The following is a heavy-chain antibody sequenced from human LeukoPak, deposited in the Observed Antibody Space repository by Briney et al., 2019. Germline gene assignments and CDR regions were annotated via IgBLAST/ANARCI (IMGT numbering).Heavy chain of an antibody. V-gene: IGHV4-59*01. D-gene: IGHD3-10*01. CDR2: IYYSGST. CDR3: ARDGGSGSYYQYYFDY. J-gene: IGHJ4*02. CDR1: GGSISSYY. Sequence: SETLSLTCTVSGGSISSYYWSWIWQPPGKGLEWIGYIYYSGSTNYNPSLKSRVTISVDTSKNQFSLKLSSVTAADTAVYYCARDGGSGSYYQYYFDYWGQGTLVTVSS.